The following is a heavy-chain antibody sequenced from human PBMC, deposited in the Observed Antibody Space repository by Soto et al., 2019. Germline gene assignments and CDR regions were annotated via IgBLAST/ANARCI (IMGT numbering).Heavy chain of an antibody. CDR1: GGSISSGGYY. CDR3: ARYPGSLAFDI. J-gene: IGHJ3*02. D-gene: IGHD3-16*02. Sequence: KASETLSLTCTVSGGSISSGGYYWSWIRQHPGKGLEWIGYIYYSGSTYYNPSLKSRVTISADTSKNQFSLKLSSVTAADTAVYYCARYPGSLAFDIWGQGTMVTVSS. V-gene: IGHV4-31*03. CDR2: IYYSGST.